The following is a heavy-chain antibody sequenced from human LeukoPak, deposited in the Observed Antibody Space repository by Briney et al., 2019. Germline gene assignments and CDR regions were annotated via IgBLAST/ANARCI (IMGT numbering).Heavy chain of an antibody. CDR2: INHSGST. D-gene: IGHD5-18*01. CDR3: ARWGLQLWSHFDY. J-gene: IGHJ4*02. V-gene: IGHV4-34*01. Sequence: SETLSLTCAVYGGSFSGYYWSWIRQPPGKGLEWIGEINHSGSTNYNPSLKSRVTISVDTSKNQFSLKLSSVTAVDTAVYYCARWGLQLWSHFDYWGQGTLVTVSS. CDR1: GGSFSGYY.